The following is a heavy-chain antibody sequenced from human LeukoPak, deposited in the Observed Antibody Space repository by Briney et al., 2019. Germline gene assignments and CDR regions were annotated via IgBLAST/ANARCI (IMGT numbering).Heavy chain of an antibody. D-gene: IGHD3-22*01. CDR1: GYTFTSYG. Sequence: EASVKVSCKASGYTFTSYGISWVRQAPRQGLEWMGWISAYNGKTNYGQKFQGRVTMTTDTSTSTAYMELTSLRSDDTAVYYCARDGYHDSSGYYLQFDYWGQGTLVTVSS. J-gene: IGHJ4*02. CDR2: ISAYNGKT. V-gene: IGHV1-18*01. CDR3: ARDGYHDSSGYYLQFDY.